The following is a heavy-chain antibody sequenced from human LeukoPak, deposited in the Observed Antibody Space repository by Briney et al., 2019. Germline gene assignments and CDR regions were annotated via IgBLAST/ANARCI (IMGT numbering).Heavy chain of an antibody. CDR1: GFTFSTYW. CDR3: AGGISMVRGADY. D-gene: IGHD3-10*01. CDR2: IKQDGSEK. J-gene: IGHJ4*02. Sequence: GGSLRLSCAASGFTFSTYWMSWVRQAPGKGLEWVANIKQDGSEKYYVDSVKGRFTISRDNAKNSLYLQMNTLSADDTAVYFCAGGISMVRGADYWGQGTLVTVSS. V-gene: IGHV3-7*04.